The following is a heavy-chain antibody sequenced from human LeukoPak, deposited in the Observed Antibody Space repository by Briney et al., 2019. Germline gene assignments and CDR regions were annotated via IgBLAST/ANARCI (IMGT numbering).Heavy chain of an antibody. D-gene: IGHD5-18*01. CDR3: ARGGYSYGDNWFDP. J-gene: IGHJ5*02. CDR1: GGSISSGGYS. V-gene: IGHV4-30-2*01. CDR2: IYHSGST. Sequence: SETLSLTCAVSGGSISSGGYSWSWIRQPPGKGLEWIGYIYHSGSTYYNPPLKSRVTISVDRSKNQFSLKLSSVTAADTAVYYCARGGYSYGDNWFDPWGQGTLVTVSS.